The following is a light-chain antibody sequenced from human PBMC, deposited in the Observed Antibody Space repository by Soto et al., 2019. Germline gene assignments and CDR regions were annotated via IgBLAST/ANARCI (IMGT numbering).Light chain of an antibody. V-gene: IGLV2-8*01. Sequence: QSALTQPPSASGSPGQSVTISCTGTSNDVGGYNFVSWYQQHPGKAPKLMIFEVSKRPSGVPVRFSGSKSGSTASLTVSGLQAEDEADYYCSSYAGNNIYYVFGTGTKVTVL. CDR1: SNDVGGYNF. J-gene: IGLJ1*01. CDR3: SSYAGNNIYYV. CDR2: EVS.